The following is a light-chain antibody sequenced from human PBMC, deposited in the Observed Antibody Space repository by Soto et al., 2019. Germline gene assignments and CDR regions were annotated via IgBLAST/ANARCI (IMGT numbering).Light chain of an antibody. V-gene: IGKV3-20*01. Sequence: EIVLTQSPGTLSLSPGERATLSCRASQSVSSSYLAWYQQKPGQAPRLLIYGAANRATGIPDRFSASGSGTDFTLTISRLEPEDFAMYYCQQYSSSWYTFGQGTKVDIK. CDR3: QQYSSSWYT. CDR1: QSVSSSY. J-gene: IGKJ2*01. CDR2: GAA.